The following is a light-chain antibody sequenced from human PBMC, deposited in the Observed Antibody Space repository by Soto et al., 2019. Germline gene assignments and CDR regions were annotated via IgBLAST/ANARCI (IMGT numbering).Light chain of an antibody. CDR3: QQYNNWPRGFT. CDR1: QSVSSN. Sequence: EIVLTQSPATLSVSPGERATLSCRASQSVSSNLAWYQQKPVQAPRILIYGASTRATGIPDRFSGSGSGTEFTLTISSLQSENFAVYDCQQYNNWPRGFTFGPGTKVDIK. CDR2: GAS. V-gene: IGKV3-15*01. J-gene: IGKJ3*01.